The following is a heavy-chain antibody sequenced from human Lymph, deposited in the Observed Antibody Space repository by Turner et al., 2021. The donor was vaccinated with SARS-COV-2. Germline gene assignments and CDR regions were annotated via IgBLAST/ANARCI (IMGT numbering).Heavy chain of an antibody. V-gene: IGHV3-23*01. J-gene: IGHJ4*02. Sequence: EVQLLESGVGLVQPGGSLRLSCAASGFTFSSYAMSWVRQAPGKGLEWVSAISGSGGDTYYADSVKGRFTISRDNSKNTLYLQMNSLRAEDTAVYYCAKGVRGAMIVVVIPYFDYWGQGTLVTVSS. CDR3: AKGVRGAMIVVVIPYFDY. D-gene: IGHD3-22*01. CDR2: ISGSGGDT. CDR1: GFTFSSYA.